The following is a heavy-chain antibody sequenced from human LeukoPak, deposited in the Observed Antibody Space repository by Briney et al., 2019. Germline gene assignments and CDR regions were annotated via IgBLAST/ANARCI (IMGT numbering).Heavy chain of an antibody. CDR1: GFTFSSYA. V-gene: IGHV3-64*01. CDR3: ARGEVVPAAAPHY. CDR2: ISSNGGST. J-gene: IGHJ4*02. Sequence: GGSLRLSCAASGFTFSSYAMHWVRQAPGKGREYVSAISSNGGSTYYANSVKGRFTISRDNSKNTLYLQMGSLRAEDMAVYYCARGEVVPAAAPHYWGQGTLVTVSS. D-gene: IGHD2-2*01.